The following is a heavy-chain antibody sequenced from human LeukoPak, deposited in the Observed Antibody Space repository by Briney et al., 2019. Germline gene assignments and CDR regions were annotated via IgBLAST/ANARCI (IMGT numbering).Heavy chain of an antibody. CDR3: ATADDSSAYSLDY. V-gene: IGHV5-51*01. Sequence: GESLKISCKGSGYRFTNYWIGWVRQMPGNGLEWMGIIYPGDSDTGYSPSFQGHVTISADKSISTAYLQWSSLKASDTAMYYCATADDSSAYSLDYWGQGTLVTVSS. J-gene: IGHJ4*02. D-gene: IGHD3-22*01. CDR2: IYPGDSDT. CDR1: GYRFTNYW.